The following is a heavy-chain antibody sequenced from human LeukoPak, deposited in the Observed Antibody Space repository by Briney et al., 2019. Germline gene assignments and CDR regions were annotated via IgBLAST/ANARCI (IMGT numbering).Heavy chain of an antibody. CDR3: AKSLGGYDC. J-gene: IGHJ4*02. D-gene: IGHD5-12*01. CDR2: ISGSGANT. CDR1: GFPFGSYA. V-gene: IGHV3-23*01. Sequence: PGGSLSLSCAASGFPFGSYAMSWVRQAPGKGREWVSGISGSGANTYYADSVKGRFTISRDNSKNTLYLQMSSLRAEDTAVYYCAKSLGGYDCWGQGPLVTVSS.